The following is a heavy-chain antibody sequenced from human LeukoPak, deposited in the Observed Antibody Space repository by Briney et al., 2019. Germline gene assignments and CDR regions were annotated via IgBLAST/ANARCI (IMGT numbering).Heavy chain of an antibody. CDR3: ARFRGTTRAFDI. D-gene: IGHD1-7*01. CDR1: GYTFTSYD. V-gene: IGHV1-8*03. J-gene: IGHJ3*02. Sequence: AASVKVSCKASGYTFTSYDINWVRQATGQGLEWMGWMNPNSGNTGYAQKFQGRVTITRNTSISTAYMELSSLRSEDTAVYYCARFRGTTRAFDIWGQVTMVTVSS. CDR2: MNPNSGNT.